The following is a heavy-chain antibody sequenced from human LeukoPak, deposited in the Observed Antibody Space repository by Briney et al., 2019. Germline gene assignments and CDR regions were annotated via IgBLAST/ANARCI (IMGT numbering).Heavy chain of an antibody. V-gene: IGHV1-8*01. D-gene: IGHD3-22*01. Sequence: ASVKVPCKASGYTFTSYDINWVRQATGQGLEWIGWMNPNSGNTGYAQKFQGRVTMTRNTSISTAYMELSSLRSEDTAVYYCARKAITMIELMERDLGMDVWGTGTTVTVSS. CDR1: GYTFTSYD. CDR2: MNPNSGNT. J-gene: IGHJ6*03. CDR3: ARKAITMIELMERDLGMDV.